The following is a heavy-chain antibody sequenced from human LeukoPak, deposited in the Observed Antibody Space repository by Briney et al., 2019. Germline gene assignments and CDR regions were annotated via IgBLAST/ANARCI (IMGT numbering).Heavy chain of an antibody. J-gene: IGHJ4*02. CDR2: ISYDGSNK. D-gene: IGHD4-17*01. CDR3: ANNLYGDYPDSFDY. V-gene: IGHV3-30*04. Sequence: PGGSLRLSCAASGFTFSSYAMHWVRQAPGKGLEWVAVISYDGSNKNYADSVKGRFTISRDNSKNTVYLQMDSLRAEDTAVYYCANNLYGDYPDSFDYWGQGTLVTVSS. CDR1: GFTFSSYA.